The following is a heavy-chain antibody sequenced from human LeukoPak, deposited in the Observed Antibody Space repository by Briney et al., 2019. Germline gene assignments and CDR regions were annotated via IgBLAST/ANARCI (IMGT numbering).Heavy chain of an antibody. CDR3: ARGSRGYVTWDY. J-gene: IGHJ4*02. V-gene: IGHV3-7*01. Sequence: TGGSLRLSCAASGFTFSDYWMSWVRQAPGKGLEWVANIKEDGTEKHCVDSVKGRFTVSRDSAKNSLYLQMNSLRAEDTAVYYCARGSRGYVTWDYWGQGTLVTVSS. D-gene: IGHD5-12*01. CDR1: GFTFSDYW. CDR2: IKEDGTEK.